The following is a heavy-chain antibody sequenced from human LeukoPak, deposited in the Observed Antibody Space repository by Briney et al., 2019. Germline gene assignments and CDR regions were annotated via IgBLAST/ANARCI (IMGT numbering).Heavy chain of an antibody. Sequence: SVKVSCKASGGTFSSYAISWVRQAPGQGLEWMGGIIPIFGTANYAQKFQGRVTITADKSTSTAYMELSSLRSEDTAVYYCARDGDLSITMVRGGPYYYYYGMDVWGQGTTVTVSS. CDR1: GGTFSSYA. CDR3: ARDGDLSITMVRGGPYYYYYGMDV. V-gene: IGHV1-69*06. CDR2: IIPIFGTA. D-gene: IGHD3-10*01. J-gene: IGHJ6*02.